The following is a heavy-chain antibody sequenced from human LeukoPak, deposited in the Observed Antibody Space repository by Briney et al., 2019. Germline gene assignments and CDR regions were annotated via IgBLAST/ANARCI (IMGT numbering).Heavy chain of an antibody. V-gene: IGHV3-23*01. J-gene: IGHJ5*02. CDR2: ISESGDDT. Sequence: GGSLRLSCAASGFTFTNFAMNWVRQAPGKGLEWVSSISESGDDTAYADSVKGRFTISRDNSRNTLYLQMISLRAEDTAVYYCAKFLFSYFDPWGQGTLVTVSS. CDR3: AKFLFSYFDP. CDR1: GFTFTNFA. D-gene: IGHD3-10*01.